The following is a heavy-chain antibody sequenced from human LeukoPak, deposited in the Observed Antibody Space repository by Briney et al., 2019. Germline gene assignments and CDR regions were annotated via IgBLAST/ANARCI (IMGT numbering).Heavy chain of an antibody. J-gene: IGHJ4*02. CDR2: ISGSGGST. Sequence: PGGTLRLSCAASGFTFNNYGLTWVRQAPGKGLEWVSAISGSGGSTYYADSVKGRFTISRDNSKNTLYLQMNSLRAEDTAVYYCASRGIAASSWDYWGQGTLVTVSS. V-gene: IGHV3-23*01. CDR1: GFTFNNYG. CDR3: ASRGIAASSWDY. D-gene: IGHD6-13*01.